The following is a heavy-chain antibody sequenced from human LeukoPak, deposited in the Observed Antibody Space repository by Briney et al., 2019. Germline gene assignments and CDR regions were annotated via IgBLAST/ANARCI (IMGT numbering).Heavy chain of an antibody. CDR3: ASLDWGSAGSGSFDY. CDR2: IYFNGYT. D-gene: IGHD7-27*01. CDR1: GGSISSPSYH. V-gene: IGHV4-39*01. J-gene: IGHJ4*02. Sequence: SETLSLTCTVSGGSISSPSYHWGWIRQPPGKGLGWIASIYFNGYTYYNPSLKSRLTQSVDTSKSQFSLRVRSMTAADTAVYYCASLDWGSAGSGSFDYWGQGTLVTVSS.